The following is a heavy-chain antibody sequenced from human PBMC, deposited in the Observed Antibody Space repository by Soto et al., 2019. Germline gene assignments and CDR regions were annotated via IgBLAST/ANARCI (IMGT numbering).Heavy chain of an antibody. CDR2: IIPIFGTA. CDR1: GGTFSSYA. V-gene: IGHV1-69*01. CDR3: ASNSLIVVVVAATVYFDY. D-gene: IGHD2-15*01. J-gene: IGHJ4*02. Sequence: QVQLVQSGAEVKKPGSSVKVSCKASGGTFSSYAISWVRQAPGQGLEWMGGIIPIFGTANYAQKFQGRVTITADESTSTAYMELSSLRSEDTAVYYCASNSLIVVVVAATVYFDYWGQGTLVTVSS.